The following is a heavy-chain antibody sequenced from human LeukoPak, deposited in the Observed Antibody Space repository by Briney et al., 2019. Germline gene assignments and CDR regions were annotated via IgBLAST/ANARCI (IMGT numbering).Heavy chain of an antibody. D-gene: IGHD2-2*01. J-gene: IGHJ6*03. V-gene: IGHV1-2*02. Sequence: ASVRVSCKASGYTFTGYYMHWVRQAPGQGLEWMGWINPNSGGTNYAQKFQGRVTMTRDTSIRTAYMELRRMRSDGNAVCFCASGYCSSTSCQTVYYYYYYMDGWGKGTTVTVSS. CDR1: GYTFTGYY. CDR3: ASGYCSSTSCQTVYYYYYYMDG. CDR2: INPNSGGT.